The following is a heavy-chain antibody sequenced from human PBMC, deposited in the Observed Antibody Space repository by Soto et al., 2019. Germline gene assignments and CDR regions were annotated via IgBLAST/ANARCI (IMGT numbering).Heavy chain of an antibody. CDR3: STDEWE. D-gene: IGHD1-26*01. CDR2: IKSKVHGETT. V-gene: IGHV3-15*05. Sequence: EVQLVESGGGLVKPGGSLRLSCAASGFDFSNGWMRWVRQAPGKGLEWVGRIKSKVHGETTDYAAHVKGRFTISRDDSRNTLYLQMHSLQTEDTAVYYCSTDEWEWGQGTLVTVSS. CDR1: GFDFSNGW. J-gene: IGHJ4*02.